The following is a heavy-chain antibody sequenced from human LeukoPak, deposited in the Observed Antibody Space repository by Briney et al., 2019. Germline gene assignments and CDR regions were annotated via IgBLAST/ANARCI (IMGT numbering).Heavy chain of an antibody. V-gene: IGHV3-48*02. CDR3: ARSGPGHCGSTSCSSFDY. Sequence: PGGSLRLSCAASGFTFSSYSMSWVRQAPGKGLEWVSYISTGSHTIYYADSVKGRFTISRDNAKNSLYLQMNSLRDEDTAVYFCARSGPGHCGSTSCSSFDYWGQGTLVTVSS. J-gene: IGHJ4*02. D-gene: IGHD2-2*03. CDR1: GFTFSSYS. CDR2: ISTGSHTI.